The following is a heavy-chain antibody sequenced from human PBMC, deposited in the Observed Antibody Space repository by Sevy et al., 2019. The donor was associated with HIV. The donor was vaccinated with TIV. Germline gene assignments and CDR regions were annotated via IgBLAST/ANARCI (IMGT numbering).Heavy chain of an antibody. Sequence: GGYLRLSCAASGFTFSDYYMSWIRQAPGKGLEWVSKISSSGSNIYYADSVKGRFTISRDNAKKSLYLQMISLRAEDTAVYYCARHDSNRYYFQYYFDYWGQGTLVTVSS. D-gene: IGHD3-22*01. J-gene: IGHJ4*02. CDR2: ISSSGSNI. CDR3: ARHDSNRYYFQYYFDY. CDR1: GFTFSDYY. V-gene: IGHV3-11*01.